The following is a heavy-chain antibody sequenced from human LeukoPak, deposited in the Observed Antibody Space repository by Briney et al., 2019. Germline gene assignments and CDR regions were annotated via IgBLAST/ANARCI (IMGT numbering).Heavy chain of an antibody. CDR3: TRGLNVGATYFDY. J-gene: IGHJ4*02. D-gene: IGHD1-26*01. CDR2: IYSGGNT. V-gene: IGHV4-4*07. CDR1: GGSIINYY. Sequence: SETLSLTCIVSGGSIINYYWTWIRQPAEEGLEWIGRIYSGGNTDYNPSLKSRVTMSVDTSKNHFSLKLTSVTAADTAVYYCTRGLNVGATYFDYWGQGTLVTVSS.